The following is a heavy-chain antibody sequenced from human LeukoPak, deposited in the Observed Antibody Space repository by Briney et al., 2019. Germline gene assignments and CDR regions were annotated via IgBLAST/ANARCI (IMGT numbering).Heavy chain of an antibody. V-gene: IGHV3-53*01. J-gene: IGHJ4*02. Sequence: GGSLRLSCAASGFTVSSNYMSWVRQAPGKGLEWVSVIYSGGSTYYADSVKGRFTISRDDSKNTLYLQMNSLRAEDTAVYYCARNGYYDSRAWNYFDYWGQGTLVTVSS. D-gene: IGHD3-22*01. CDR3: ARNGYYDSRAWNYFDY. CDR1: GFTVSSNY. CDR2: IYSGGST.